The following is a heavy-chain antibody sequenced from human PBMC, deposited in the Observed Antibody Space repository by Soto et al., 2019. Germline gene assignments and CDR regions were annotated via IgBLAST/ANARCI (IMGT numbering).Heavy chain of an antibody. CDR1: GGSISSGDYY. J-gene: IGHJ3*02. D-gene: IGHD7-27*01. CDR2: IYYSGST. CDR3: ARDLWARTDAFDI. V-gene: IGHV4-30-4*01. Sequence: QVQLQESGPGLVKPSQTLSLTCTVSGGSISSGDYYWSWIRQPPGKGLEWIGYIYYSGSTYYNPSLKSRVTISVDTSKNQFALKLSSVTAADTAVYYCARDLWARTDAFDIWGQGTMVTVSS.